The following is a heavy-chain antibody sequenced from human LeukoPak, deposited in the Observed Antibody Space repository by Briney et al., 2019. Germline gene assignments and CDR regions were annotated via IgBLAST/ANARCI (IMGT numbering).Heavy chain of an antibody. CDR2: IYYSGST. CDR3: ARGGGDILTGYFAIDY. D-gene: IGHD3-9*01. CDR1: GGSVSSGSYY. J-gene: IGHJ4*02. V-gene: IGHV4-61*01. Sequence: PSETLSLACTVSGGSVSSGSYYWSWIRQPPGKGLEWIGYIYYSGSTNYNPSLKSRVTISVDTSKNQFSLKLSSVTAADTAVYYCARGGGDILTGYFAIDYWGQGTLVTVSS.